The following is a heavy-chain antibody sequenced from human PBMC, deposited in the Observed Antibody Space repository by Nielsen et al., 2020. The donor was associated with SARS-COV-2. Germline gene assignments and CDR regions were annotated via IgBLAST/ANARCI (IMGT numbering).Heavy chain of an antibody. CDR3: ARDPGTTYTLDY. CDR1: GYTFTSYA. CDR2: INAGNGNT. J-gene: IGHJ4*02. D-gene: IGHD1-7*01. Sequence: ASVKVSCKASGYTFTSYAMHWVRQAPGQRLEWMGWINAGNGNTKYSQKFQGRVTITRDTSASTAYMELSSLRSEDTAVYYCARDPGTTYTLDYWGQGTLVTVSS. V-gene: IGHV1-3*01.